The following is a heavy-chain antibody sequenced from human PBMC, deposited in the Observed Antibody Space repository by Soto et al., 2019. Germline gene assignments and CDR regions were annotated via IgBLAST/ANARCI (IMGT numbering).Heavy chain of an antibody. CDR2: IIPIFGTA. V-gene: IGHV1-69*13. CDR3: AIEFTPHRSAEAVPSYYYYGMDV. CDR1: GGTFSSYA. J-gene: IGHJ6*02. Sequence: SVKVSCKASGGTFSSYAIIWVRQAPGQGLEWMGGIIPIFGTANYAQKFQGRVQITADESKSTAYMELSSLRSEVPAVNYCAIEFTPHRSAEAVPSYYYYGMDVLGQGTTVTVSS. D-gene: IGHD6-25*01.